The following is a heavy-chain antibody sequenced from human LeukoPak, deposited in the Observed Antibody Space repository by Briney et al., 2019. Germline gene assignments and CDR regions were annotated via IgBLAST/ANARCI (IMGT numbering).Heavy chain of an antibody. CDR2: IYYSGSA. CDR3: AVLELELLSDGQKDYMDV. J-gene: IGHJ6*03. Sequence: KTSETLSLTCTVSGGSISSYYWSWIRQPPGKGLEWIGYIYYSGSANYNPSLKSRVTISVDTSKNQFSLKLSSVTAADTAVYYCAVLELELLSDGQKDYMDVWGKGTTVTVSS. CDR1: GGSISSYY. D-gene: IGHD1-7*01. V-gene: IGHV4-59*01.